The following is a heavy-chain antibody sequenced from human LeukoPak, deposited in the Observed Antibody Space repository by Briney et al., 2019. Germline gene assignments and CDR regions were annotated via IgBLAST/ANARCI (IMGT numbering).Heavy chain of an antibody. D-gene: IGHD1-14*01. Sequence: ASVKVSCKASGYVFVSYYINWVRQAPGQGLEWMGSISAYNGHTNFAQKFQGRVTMTTDTATSTAYMEMRILTSDDTAVYFCARGRHHLLFDSWGQGTLVTVSS. CDR3: ARGRHHLLFDS. CDR1: GYVFVSYY. V-gene: IGHV1-18*01. CDR2: ISAYNGHT. J-gene: IGHJ4*02.